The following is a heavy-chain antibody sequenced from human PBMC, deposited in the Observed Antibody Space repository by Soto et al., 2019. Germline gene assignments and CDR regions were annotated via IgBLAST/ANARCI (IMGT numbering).Heavy chain of an antibody. CDR3: ARESVSTHAFDI. CDR1: GGAISSSSYY. J-gene: IGHJ3*02. CDR2: IYYSGST. V-gene: IGHV4-61*01. Sequence: SETLSLTWTGSGGAISSSSYYWGWLRQPPGKGLEWIGYIYYSGSTNYNPSLKSRVTISVDTSKNQFSLKLSSVTAADTAVYYCARESVSTHAFDIWGQATMVTVSS.